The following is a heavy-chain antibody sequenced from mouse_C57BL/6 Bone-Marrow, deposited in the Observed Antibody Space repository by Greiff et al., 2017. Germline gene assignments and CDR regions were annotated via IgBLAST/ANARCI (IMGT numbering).Heavy chain of an antibody. CDR2: IDPSDSYT. Sequence: QVQLKESGAELVMPGASVKLSCKASGYTFTSYWMHWVKQRPGQGLEWIGEIDPSDSYTNYNQKFKGKSTLTVDKSSSTAYMQLSSLTSEDSAVYYCAREGSMASYYFDYWGQGTTLTVSS. CDR1: GYTFTSYW. CDR3: AREGSMASYYFDY. D-gene: IGHD1-1*02. V-gene: IGHV1-69*01. J-gene: IGHJ2*01.